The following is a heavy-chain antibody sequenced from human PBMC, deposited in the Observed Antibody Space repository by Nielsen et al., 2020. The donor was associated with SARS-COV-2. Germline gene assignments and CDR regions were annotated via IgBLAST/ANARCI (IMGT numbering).Heavy chain of an antibody. V-gene: IGHV4-59*13. CDR2: TYYSGST. J-gene: IGHJ6*02. CDR1: GCSISSYY. CDR3: ARVEPEGVYRYYYGMDV. D-gene: IGHD2-8*01. Sequence: SETLSLTCTVSGCSISSYYWSWIRQPPGKGLEWIGYTYYSGSTNYNPALKSRVTISVDPSKNQFSLKLSSVTAADTAVYYCARVEPEGVYRYYYGMDVWGQGTTVTVSS.